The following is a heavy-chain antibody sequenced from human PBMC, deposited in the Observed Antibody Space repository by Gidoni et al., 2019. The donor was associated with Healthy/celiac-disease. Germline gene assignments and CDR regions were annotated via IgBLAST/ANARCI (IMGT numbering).Heavy chain of an antibody. Sequence: QVQLVQSGAEVKKPGASVKVSCKASGYTFTSYGISWVRQAPGQVLEWMGWISAYNGNTNYAQKLQGRVTMTTDTSTSTAYMELRSLRSDDTAVYYCAREERRVGPRASIAARGGSSFYYYYYMDVWGKGTTVTVSS. CDR2: ISAYNGNT. J-gene: IGHJ6*03. CDR3: AREERRVGPRASIAARGGSSFYYYYYMDV. CDR1: GYTFTSYG. V-gene: IGHV1-18*04. D-gene: IGHD6-6*01.